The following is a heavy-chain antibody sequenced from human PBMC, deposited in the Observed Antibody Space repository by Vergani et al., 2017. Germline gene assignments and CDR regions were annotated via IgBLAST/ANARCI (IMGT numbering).Heavy chain of an antibody. CDR3: AKDFCSSTICYTPPDAFDI. J-gene: IGHJ3*02. CDR2: ISGSGGST. Sequence: EVQLLESGGGLVQPGGSLRLSCAASGFTFSSYAMSWVRQAPGKGLEWVSAISGSGGSTYYGDSVKGRFTISRDNSKNTLYLQMNSLSAEDTAVYYCAKDFCSSTICYTPPDAFDIWGQGTMVTVSS. CDR1: GFTFSSYA. V-gene: IGHV3-23*01. D-gene: IGHD2-2*02.